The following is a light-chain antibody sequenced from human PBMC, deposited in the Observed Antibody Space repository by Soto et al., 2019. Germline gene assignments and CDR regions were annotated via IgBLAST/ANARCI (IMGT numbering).Light chain of an antibody. CDR1: QSLLHINGYKY. J-gene: IGKJ1*01. CDR3: MHALQIPWT. V-gene: IGKV2-28*01. Sequence: DIVMTQSPLSLSVSPGESASISCRSSQSLLHINGYKYLDWYLQKPGQSPQLLVYLGSNRASGVPDRFSGSGSGTDFTLRISRVEAEDVGVYFCMHALQIPWTFGQGTKVEIK. CDR2: LGS.